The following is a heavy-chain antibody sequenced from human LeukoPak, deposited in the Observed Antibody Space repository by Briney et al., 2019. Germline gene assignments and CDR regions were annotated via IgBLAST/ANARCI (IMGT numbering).Heavy chain of an antibody. CDR1: GYSISSGYF. CDR3: ASAQQYYYGPTY. J-gene: IGHJ4*02. Sequence: SETLSLTCTVSGYSISSGYFWGWIRQPPGKGLEWIGNIHHSGSTYYNPTLKSRVTISVDTSNNQLSLKLSSVTAADTAVYYCASAQQYYYGPTYWGQGTLVTVSS. D-gene: IGHD3-10*01. V-gene: IGHV4-38-2*02. CDR2: IHHSGST.